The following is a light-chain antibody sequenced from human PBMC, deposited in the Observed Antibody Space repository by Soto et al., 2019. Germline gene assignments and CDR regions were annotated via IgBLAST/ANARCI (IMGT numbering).Light chain of an antibody. CDR3: QSYDSSLSGSVV. Sequence: SVLTQPHSVSGAPGQRVTISCTGSSSTIGAGYDVHWYQQLPGTAPKLLIYGNSNRPSGVPDRFSGSKSGTSASLAITGLQAEDEADYYCQSYDSSLSGSVVFGGGTSSPS. CDR1: SSTIGAGYD. V-gene: IGLV1-40*01. J-gene: IGLJ2*01. CDR2: GNS.